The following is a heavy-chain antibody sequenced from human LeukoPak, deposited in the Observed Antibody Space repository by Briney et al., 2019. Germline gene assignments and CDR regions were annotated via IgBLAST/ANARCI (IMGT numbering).Heavy chain of an antibody. D-gene: IGHD3-22*01. V-gene: IGHV4-61*02. J-gene: IGHJ4*02. CDR1: GGSISSGSYY. CDR2: IYTSGST. CDR3: ARSYDSSGSDY. Sequence: SETLSLTCTVSGGSISSGSYYWSWLRQPAGKGLEWIGRIYTSGSTNYNPSLKSRVTISVDTSENQFSLKLSSVTAADTAVYYCARSYDSSGSDYWGQGTLVTVSS.